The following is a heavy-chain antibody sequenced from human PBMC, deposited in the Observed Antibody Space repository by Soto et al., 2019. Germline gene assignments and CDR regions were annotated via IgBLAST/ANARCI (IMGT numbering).Heavy chain of an antibody. J-gene: IGHJ6*02. CDR3: ARDPVVVVRPARGPPYGMDV. V-gene: IGHV3-30-3*01. Sequence: PGGSLRLSCAASGFIFSTYSMHWVRQAPGKGLEWVAVISYDGNNQIYADSVKGRFTISRDNSKNTLYLQMNSLRAEDTAVYYCARDPVVVVRPARGPPYGMDVWGQGTSVTVPS. D-gene: IGHD2-2*01. CDR1: GFIFSTYS. CDR2: ISYDGNNQ.